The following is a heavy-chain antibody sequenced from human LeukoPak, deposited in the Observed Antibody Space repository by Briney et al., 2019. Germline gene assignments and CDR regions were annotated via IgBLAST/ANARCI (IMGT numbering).Heavy chain of an antibody. CDR1: GFTFSSYS. CDR3: ARDQYESYCSSTSCHTYYYYGMDV. CDR2: ISSSSSYI. V-gene: IGHV3-21*01. Sequence: PGGSLRLSCAASGFTFSSYSMNWVRQAPGKGLEWVSSISSSSSYIYYADSVKGRFTISRDNAKNSLYLQMNSLRAEDTAVYYCARDQYESYCSSTSCHTYYYYGMDVWGQGTTVTVSS. D-gene: IGHD2-2*01. J-gene: IGHJ6*02.